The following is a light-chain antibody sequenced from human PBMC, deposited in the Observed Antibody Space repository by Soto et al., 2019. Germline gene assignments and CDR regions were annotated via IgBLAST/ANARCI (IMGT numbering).Light chain of an antibody. Sequence: EIVLTQSPGTLSLSPGERATLSCRASQSVSSSYLGWYQQKPGQAHRLLIYGASNRATGIQDRFSGSGSGTDFTLTISRLEPEDFAVYYCQQYDSSHTFGGGTKVEIK. J-gene: IGKJ4*01. CDR1: QSVSSSY. CDR3: QQYDSSHT. CDR2: GAS. V-gene: IGKV3-20*01.